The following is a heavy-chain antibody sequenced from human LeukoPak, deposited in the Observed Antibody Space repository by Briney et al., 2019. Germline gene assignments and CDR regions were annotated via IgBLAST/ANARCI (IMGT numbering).Heavy chain of an antibody. Sequence: SEALSLTCAVYGGSFSGYYWSWIRQPPGKGLEWIGEINHSGSTNYNPSLKSRVTISVDTSKNQFSLKLSSVTAADTAVYYCARGGCSSTSCHTGGFDYWGQGTLVTVSS. J-gene: IGHJ4*02. CDR1: GGSFSGYY. D-gene: IGHD2-2*02. CDR2: INHSGST. CDR3: ARGGCSSTSCHTGGFDY. V-gene: IGHV4-34*01.